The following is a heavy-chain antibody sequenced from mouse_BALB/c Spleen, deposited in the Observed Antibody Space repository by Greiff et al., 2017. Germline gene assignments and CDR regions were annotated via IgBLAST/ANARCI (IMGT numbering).Heavy chain of an antibody. CDR1: GFTFSSYA. Sequence: EVQLQQSGGGLVKPGGSLKLSCAASGFTFSSYAMSWVRQTPEKRLEWVASISSGGSTYYPDSVKGRFTISRDNARNILYLQMSSLRSEDTAMYYCARRGGNYAMDYWGQGTSVTVSS. V-gene: IGHV5-6-5*01. J-gene: IGHJ4*01. CDR2: ISSGGST. CDR3: ARRGGNYAMDY. D-gene: IGHD1-1*02.